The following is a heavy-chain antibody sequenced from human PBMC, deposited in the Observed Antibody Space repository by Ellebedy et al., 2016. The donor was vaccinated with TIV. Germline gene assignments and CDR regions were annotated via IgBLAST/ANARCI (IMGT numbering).Heavy chain of an antibody. CDR2: IYDSGRT. V-gene: IGHV4-39*01. J-gene: IGHJ6*02. CDR1: GGSISGTYTSYY. Sequence: SETLSLXXNVSGGSISGTYTSYYWGWIRQPPGKGLEWIGSIYDSGRTHYNPSLKSRVTISVDTSKNQFSLKLSSVTAAGTAVYYCARYRSGIVVVPAHYGMDVWGQGTTVTVSS. CDR3: ARYRSGIVVVPAHYGMDV. D-gene: IGHD2-2*01.